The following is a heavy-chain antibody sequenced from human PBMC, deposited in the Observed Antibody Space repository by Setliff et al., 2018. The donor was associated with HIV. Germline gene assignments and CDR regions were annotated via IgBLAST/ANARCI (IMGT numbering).Heavy chain of an antibody. CDR1: GYSISSGYY. V-gene: IGHV4-38-2*01. D-gene: IGHD3-16*01. J-gene: IGHJ3*01. CDR3: ARGRGPVGGDAFDL. CDR2: IYHSGST. Sequence: LSLTCAVSGYSISSGYYWGWIRQPPGKGLEWIGSIYHSGSTNYNPSLKSRVTISIDTSKNQFSLKLTSATVADTAIYYCARGRGPVGGDAFDLWGQGTMVTVSS.